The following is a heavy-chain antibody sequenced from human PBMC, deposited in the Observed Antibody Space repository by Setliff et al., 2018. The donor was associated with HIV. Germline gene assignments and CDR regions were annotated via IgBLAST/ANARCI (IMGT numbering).Heavy chain of an antibody. Sequence: ASVKVSCKASGYTFTSCFLHWVRQAPGQGLEYMGIINPSDGSADYVEKFQDRVTITRDTSTSTVYMEMSSLRSEDTAVYYCARSGLGVTSVVLYLALDYWGQGTLVTVSS. J-gene: IGHJ4*02. V-gene: IGHV1-46*01. CDR3: ARSGLGVTSVVLYLALDY. CDR1: GYTFTSCF. D-gene: IGHD4-4*01. CDR2: INPSDGSA.